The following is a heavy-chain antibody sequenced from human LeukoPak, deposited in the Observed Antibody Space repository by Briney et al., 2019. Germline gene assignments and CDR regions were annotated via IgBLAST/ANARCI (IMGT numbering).Heavy chain of an antibody. Sequence: QPGGSLRLSYAPSGFTFSSYEMNCVRQAPGKGLEWVSYISSSGSTIYYADSVKGRFTISRDNAKNSLYLQMNSLRAEDTAVYYCARDQPYGSGSYYNAAFDIWGQGTMVTVSS. CDR1: GFTFSSYE. J-gene: IGHJ3*02. V-gene: IGHV3-48*03. D-gene: IGHD3-10*01. CDR2: ISSSGSTI. CDR3: ARDQPYGSGSYYNAAFDI.